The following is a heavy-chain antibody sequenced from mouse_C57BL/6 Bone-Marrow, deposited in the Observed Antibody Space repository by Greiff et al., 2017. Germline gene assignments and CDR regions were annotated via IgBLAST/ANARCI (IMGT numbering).Heavy chain of an antibody. CDR2: ISNGGGST. V-gene: IGHV5-12*01. Sequence: EVKLLESGGGLVQPGGSLKLSCAASGFTFSDYYMYWVRQTPEKRLEWVAYISNGGGSTYYPDTVKGRFTISRDNAKNTLYLQMSRLKSEDTAMYYCARHFGYGSSYAMDYWGQGTSVTVSS. J-gene: IGHJ4*01. CDR3: ARHFGYGSSYAMDY. D-gene: IGHD1-1*01. CDR1: GFTFSDYY.